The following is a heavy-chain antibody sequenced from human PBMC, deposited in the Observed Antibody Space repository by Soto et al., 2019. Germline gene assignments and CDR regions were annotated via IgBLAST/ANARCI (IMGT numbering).Heavy chain of an antibody. J-gene: IGHJ3*02. CDR1: GFPFNNYA. CDR3: AKRGDSLGYYGAFDI. Sequence: TGGSLRLSCAASGFPFNNYAMSWVRQAPGKGLEWVSGISGSAGSTYYADSVKGRFTISRDNSKNTLYLQMNSLRAEDTAVYYCAKRGDSLGYYGAFDIWGQGTMVTVSS. V-gene: IGHV3-23*01. D-gene: IGHD3-22*01. CDR2: ISGSAGST.